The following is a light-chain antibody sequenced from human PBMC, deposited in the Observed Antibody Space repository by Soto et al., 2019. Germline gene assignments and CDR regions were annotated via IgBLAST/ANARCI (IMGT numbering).Light chain of an antibody. CDR2: GDS. V-gene: IGLV3-21*02. CDR1: NIGSKS. Sequence: SYELTHPPSVSVAPGQTARITCERNNIGSKSVHWYQQKPGQAPVLVVYGDSDRPSGNPERFSGSNSENTATLTITRVEAGDEADYYCQVWDNSSDHVVFGGGTKVTVL. J-gene: IGLJ2*01. CDR3: QVWDNSSDHVV.